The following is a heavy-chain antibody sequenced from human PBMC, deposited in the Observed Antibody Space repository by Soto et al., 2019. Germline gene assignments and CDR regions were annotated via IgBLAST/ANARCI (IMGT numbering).Heavy chain of an antibody. CDR3: ASSRWSGPTMGAFDI. J-gene: IGHJ3*02. CDR2: INPNSGGT. D-gene: IGHD3-3*01. Sequence: GASVKVSCKASGYTFTGYYMHWVRQAPGQGLEWMGWINPNSGGTNYAQKFQGRVTMTRDTSISTAYMELSRLRSDDTAVYYCASSRWSGPTMGAFDIWGQGTMVTVS. CDR1: GYTFTGYY. V-gene: IGHV1-2*02.